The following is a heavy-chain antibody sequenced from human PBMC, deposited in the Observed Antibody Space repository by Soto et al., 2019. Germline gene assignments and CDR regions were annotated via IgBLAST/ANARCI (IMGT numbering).Heavy chain of an antibody. D-gene: IGHD3-10*01. CDR1: GFTFSDYY. V-gene: IGHV3-11*01. Sequence: GSLRLSCAASGFTFSDYYMSWIRQAPGKGLEWVSYISSSGSTIYYADSVKGRFTISRDNAKNSLYLQMNSLRAEDTAVYYCARDNRGHYYYYMDVWGKGTTVTVSS. CDR2: ISSSGSTI. CDR3: ARDNRGHYYYYMDV. J-gene: IGHJ6*03.